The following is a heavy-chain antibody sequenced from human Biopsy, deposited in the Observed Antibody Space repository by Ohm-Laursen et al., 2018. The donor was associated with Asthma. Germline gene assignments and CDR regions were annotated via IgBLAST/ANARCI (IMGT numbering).Heavy chain of an antibody. CDR1: GFTFSSYS. Sequence: SLRLSCAASGFTFSSYSMNWVRQAPGKGLEWVSYISSSSSTIYYADSLKGRFTISGDNSKSTLYLQMNSLRAEDTAVYYCAKAERYFDWYWFDPWGQGTLVTVSS. V-gene: IGHV3-48*01. CDR2: ISSSSSTI. D-gene: IGHD3-9*01. CDR3: AKAERYFDWYWFDP. J-gene: IGHJ5*02.